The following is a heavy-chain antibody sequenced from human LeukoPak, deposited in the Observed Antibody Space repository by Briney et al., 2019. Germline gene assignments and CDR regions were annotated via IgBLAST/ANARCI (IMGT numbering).Heavy chain of an antibody. CDR2: IYPGDSDT. D-gene: IGHD5-18*01. V-gene: IGHV5-51*01. J-gene: IGHJ4*02. CDR3: ARGRGYSYGYGYYFDY. CDR1: GYSFTSYW. Sequence: KIGESLKISCKGSGYSFTSYWIGWVRQMPGKGLEWMGIIYPGDSDTRYSPSSQGQVTISADKSISTAYLQWSSLKASDTAMYYCARGRGYSYGYGYYFDYWGQGTLVTVSS.